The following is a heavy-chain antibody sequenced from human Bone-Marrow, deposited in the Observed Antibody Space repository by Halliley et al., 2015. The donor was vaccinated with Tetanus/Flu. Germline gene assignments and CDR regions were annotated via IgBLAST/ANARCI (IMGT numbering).Heavy chain of an antibody. J-gene: IGHJ4*02. CDR1: GGSISGHS. CDR3: ARDRGGPFDS. Sequence: TLSLTCTVSGGSISGHSWSWIRQPPGKGLEWIGYVDYTGSTNYSPSLKSRVTMSIDTAKNQFSLNLRSVTAADTAVYFCARDRGGPFDSWGQGTLVTVSS. D-gene: IGHD2-15*01. CDR2: VDYTGST. V-gene: IGHV4-59*11.